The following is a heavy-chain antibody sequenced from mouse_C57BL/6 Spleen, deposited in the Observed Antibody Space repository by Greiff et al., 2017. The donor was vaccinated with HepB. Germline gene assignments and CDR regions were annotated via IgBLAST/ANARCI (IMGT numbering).Heavy chain of an antibody. V-gene: IGHV1-5*01. CDR3: NRGNYSNRCVDV. J-gene: IGHJ1*01. Sequence: EVQLQQSGTVLARPGASVKMSCKTSGYTFTSYWMHWVKQRPGQGLEWIGAIYPGNSDTSYNQKFKGKAKLTAVTSASTAYMGLSSLTNEDSAVYSGNRGNYSNRCVDVWGPGTTVTVSS. D-gene: IGHD2-5*01. CDR2: IYPGNSDT. CDR1: GYTFTSYW.